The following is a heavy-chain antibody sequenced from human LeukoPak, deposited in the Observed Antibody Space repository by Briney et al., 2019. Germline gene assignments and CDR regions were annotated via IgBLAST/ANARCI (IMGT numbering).Heavy chain of an antibody. D-gene: IGHD3-3*01. J-gene: IGHJ4*02. Sequence: GGSLRLSCKASGFTFGDYAMSWVRQAPGKGLEWVGFIRSKAYGGTTEYAASVKGRFTISRDDSKSIAYLQMNSLKTEDTAVYYCARTWEIFGFFDYWGQGTLVTVSS. CDR3: ARTWEIFGFFDY. CDR1: GFTFGDYA. V-gene: IGHV3-49*04. CDR2: IRSKAYGGTT.